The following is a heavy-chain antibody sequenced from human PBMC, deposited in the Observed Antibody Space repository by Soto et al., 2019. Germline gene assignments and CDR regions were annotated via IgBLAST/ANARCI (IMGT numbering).Heavy chain of an antibody. D-gene: IGHD3-22*01. CDR2: ISYDGSNK. Sequence: SLGVFGAASGFAFVCFGMHGVRQAPGKGLEWVAVISYDGSNKYYADSVKGRFTISRDNSKNTLYLQMNSLRAEDTAVYYCAKDHFLDYYDSSGYYPGRYYYGMDVWGQGTTVTVSS. CDR3: AKDHFLDYYDSSGYYPGRYYYGMDV. V-gene: IGHV3-30*18. J-gene: IGHJ6*02. CDR1: GFAFVCFG.